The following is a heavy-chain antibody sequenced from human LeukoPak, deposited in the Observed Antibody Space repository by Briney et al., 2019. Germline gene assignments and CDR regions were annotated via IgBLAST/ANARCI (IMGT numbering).Heavy chain of an antibody. Sequence: KPSETLSLTCAVYGGSFSGYYWSWIRQPPGKGLEWIGEINHSGSTNYNPSLKSRVTISVDTSKNQFSLKLSSVTAADTAVYYCARAKTILYHKGNYYYMDVWGKGTTVTVSS. CDR2: INHSGST. CDR3: ARAKTILYHKGNYYYMDV. V-gene: IGHV4-34*01. CDR1: GGSFSGYY. J-gene: IGHJ6*03. D-gene: IGHD2-8*01.